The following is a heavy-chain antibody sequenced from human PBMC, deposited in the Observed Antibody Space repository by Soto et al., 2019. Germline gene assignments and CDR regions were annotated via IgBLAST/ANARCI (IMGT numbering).Heavy chain of an antibody. J-gene: IGHJ6*02. V-gene: IGHV5-10-1*01. CDR1: GYSFTSYW. D-gene: IGHD4-17*01. CDR3: ARLGGLYGDYYYGMDV. CDR2: IDPSDSYT. Sequence: GESLKISCKGSGYSFTSYWISWVRQMPGKGLEWMGRIDPSDSYTNYSPSFQGHVTISADKSISTAYLQWSSLKASDTAMYYCARLGGLYGDYYYGMDVWGQGTTVTVSS.